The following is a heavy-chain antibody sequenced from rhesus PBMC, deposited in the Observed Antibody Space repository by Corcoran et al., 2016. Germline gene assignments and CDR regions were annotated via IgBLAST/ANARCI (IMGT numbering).Heavy chain of an antibody. CDR1: GGSISSNY. D-gene: IGHD3-9*01. CDR3: ARLITVTITNAFDF. Sequence: QVQLQESGPGLVKPSETLSLTCAVSGGSISSNYWSWIRQPPGKGLEWIGFIYGSSGSTYYNPSLKSRVTISTDTSKNQFSLKLRSVTAADTAVYYCARLITVTITNAFDFWGQGLRVTVSS. CDR2: IYGSSGST. V-gene: IGHV4-160*01. J-gene: IGHJ3*01.